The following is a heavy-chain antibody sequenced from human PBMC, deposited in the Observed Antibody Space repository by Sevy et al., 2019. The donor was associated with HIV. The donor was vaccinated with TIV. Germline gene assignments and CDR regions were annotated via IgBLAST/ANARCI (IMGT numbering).Heavy chain of an antibody. CDR2: FDPEDGET. Sequence: ASVKVSCKVSGYTLTELSMHWVRQAPGKGLEWMGGFDPEDGETIYAQMFQGRVTMTEDTSTDTAYMELSSLRSEDTAVYYCATEGRGAVAAIPNYYYYYYMDVWGKGTTVTVSS. V-gene: IGHV1-24*01. CDR3: ATEGRGAVAAIPNYYYYYYMDV. D-gene: IGHD2-15*01. CDR1: GYTLTELS. J-gene: IGHJ6*03.